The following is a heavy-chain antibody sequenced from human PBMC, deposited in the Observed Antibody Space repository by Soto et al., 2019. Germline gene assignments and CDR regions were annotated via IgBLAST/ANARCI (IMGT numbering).Heavy chain of an antibody. D-gene: IGHD3-22*01. CDR3: ARRYYYDSSGYYYPYYY. CDR2: ISSSSSTI. CDR1: GFTFSNCN. V-gene: IGHV3-48*02. Sequence: LRLSCAASGFTFSNCNMDWVRQAPGKGLEWVSSISSSSSTIYYAGSVKGRFTISRDHAKNSLYLQMNRLRDEDTAVYYCARRYYYDSSGYYYPYYYWGQGTLVTVSS. J-gene: IGHJ4*02.